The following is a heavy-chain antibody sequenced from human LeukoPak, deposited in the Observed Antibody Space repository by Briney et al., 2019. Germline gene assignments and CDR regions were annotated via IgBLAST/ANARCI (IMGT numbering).Heavy chain of an antibody. J-gene: IGHJ1*01. D-gene: IGHD3-16*01. CDR1: GASFSDSY. V-gene: IGHV4-34*01. CDR3: ARGRYGPRLGN. CDR2: INNSGNT. Sequence: KPSDTLSLTCAVYGASFSDSYWSWIRQSPEKGLEWIGEINNSGNTSYNPSLNSRVIMSVDRSKNQFSLRLTSVTAADTAVYYCARGRYGPRLGNWGQGTLVTVSS.